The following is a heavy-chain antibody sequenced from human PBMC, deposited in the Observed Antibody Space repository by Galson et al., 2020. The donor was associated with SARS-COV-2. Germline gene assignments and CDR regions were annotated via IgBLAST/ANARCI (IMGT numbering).Heavy chain of an antibody. J-gene: IGHJ4*02. CDR1: GYIFTDYY. Sequence: GESLKISCKASGYIFTDYYIHWVRQAPGQGLECMGYVDPNSGDTNYAQRFQGRVTMTRDTSTKTVYMELSRLTSDDTAVYYCARGDTGYSLYWGQGTLVTVSS. CDR2: VDPNSGDT. V-gene: IGHV1-2*02. D-gene: IGHD5-18*01. CDR3: ARGDTGYSLY.